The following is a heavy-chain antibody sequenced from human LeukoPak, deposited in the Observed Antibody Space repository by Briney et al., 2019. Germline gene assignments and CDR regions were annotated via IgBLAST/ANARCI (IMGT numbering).Heavy chain of an antibody. CDR2: IYYSGST. CDR1: GGSISSYY. J-gene: IGHJ5*02. Sequence: SETLSLTCTVSGGSISSYYWSWIRQPPGKGLEWIGYIYYSGSTNYNPSLKSRVTISVDTSKNQFSLKLSSVTAADTAVYYCARERALTTGTPTGSKFDPWGQGTLVTVSS. V-gene: IGHV4-59*12. D-gene: IGHD1-1*01. CDR3: ARERALTTGTPTGSKFDP.